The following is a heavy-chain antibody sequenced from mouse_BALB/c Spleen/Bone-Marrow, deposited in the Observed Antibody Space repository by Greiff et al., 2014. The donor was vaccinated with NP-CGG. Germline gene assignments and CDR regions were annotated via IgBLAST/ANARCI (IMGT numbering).Heavy chain of an antibody. CDR2: INPSTTYS. D-gene: IGHD2-14*01. V-gene: IGHV1-7*01. CDR3: ALYYRYDYFDY. J-gene: IGHJ2*01. Sequence: VQLQESGAELAKPGASVKMSCKASGYTFTSYWMHWVKQRPGQGLEWIGYINPSTTYSAYNQKFKDKATLTADKSSSTAYMQLSSLTFEDSAVYYCALYYRYDYFDYWGQGTTLTVSS. CDR1: GYTFTSYW.